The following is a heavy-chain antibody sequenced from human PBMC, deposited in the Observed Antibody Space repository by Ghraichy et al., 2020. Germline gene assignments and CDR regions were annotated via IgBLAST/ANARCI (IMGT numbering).Heavy chain of an antibody. CDR1: GFTFSSYA. CDR2: ISGSGGST. Sequence: GESLRLSCAASGFTFSSYAMSWVRQAPGKGLEWVSAISGSGGSTYYADSVKGRFTISRDNSKNTLYLQMNSLRAEDTAVYYCAKLHDNGGYYDYVWGSYLFDYWGQGTLVTVSS. V-gene: IGHV3-23*01. J-gene: IGHJ4*02. D-gene: IGHD3-16*02. CDR3: AKLHDNGGYYDYVWGSYLFDY.